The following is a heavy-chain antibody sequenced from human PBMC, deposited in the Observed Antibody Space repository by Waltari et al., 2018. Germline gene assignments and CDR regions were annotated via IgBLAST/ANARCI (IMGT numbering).Heavy chain of an antibody. Sequence: EVQLLESGGGLVQPGGSLRLSCAASGFTFSSYSMNWVRQAPGKGLEWVSYLSSSSSTIYYADSVKGRFTISRDNAKNSLYLQMNSLRAEDTAVYYCARDLLLWFRELPAWAFDIWGQGTMVTVSS. V-gene: IGHV3-48*01. CDR1: GFTFSSYS. D-gene: IGHD3-10*01. CDR3: ARDLLLWFRELPAWAFDI. J-gene: IGHJ3*02. CDR2: LSSSSSTI.